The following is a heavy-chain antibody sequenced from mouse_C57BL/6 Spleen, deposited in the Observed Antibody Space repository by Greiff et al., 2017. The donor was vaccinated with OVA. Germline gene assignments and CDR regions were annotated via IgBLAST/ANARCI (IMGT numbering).Heavy chain of an antibody. D-gene: IGHD2-4*01. CDR1: GYTFTSYW. CDR2: IHPNSGST. J-gene: IGHJ4*01. CDR3: ANYDYDGRGMDY. Sequence: FQLQQPGAELVKPGASVKLSCKASGYTFTSYWMHWVKQRPGQGLEWIGMIHPNSGSTNYNEKFKSKATLTVDKSSSTAYMQLSSLTSEDSAVYYCANYDYDGRGMDYWGQGTSVTVSS. V-gene: IGHV1-64*01.